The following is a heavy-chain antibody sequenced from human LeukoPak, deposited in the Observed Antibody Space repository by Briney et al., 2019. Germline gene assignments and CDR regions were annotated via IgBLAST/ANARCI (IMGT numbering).Heavy chain of an antibody. CDR1: GFTFNTYA. Sequence: GGSLRLSCAASGFTFNTYAMNWVRQAPGKGLEWVSAISGSGGSTYYADSVKGRFTISRDNSKNTLYLQMNSLRAEDTAVYYCSKGQGEGSSWQALDYWGQGTLVTVSS. V-gene: IGHV3-23*01. D-gene: IGHD6-13*01. CDR2: ISGSGGST. J-gene: IGHJ4*02. CDR3: SKGQGEGSSWQALDY.